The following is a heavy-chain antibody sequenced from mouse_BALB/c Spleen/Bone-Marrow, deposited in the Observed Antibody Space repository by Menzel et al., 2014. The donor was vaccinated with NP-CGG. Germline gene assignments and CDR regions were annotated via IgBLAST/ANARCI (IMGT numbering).Heavy chain of an antibody. V-gene: IGHV5-6*02. D-gene: IGHD3-1*01. CDR1: GFTFSSYG. CDR2: ISSGGSYT. J-gene: IGHJ2*01. Sequence: EVKLVESGGDLVKPGGSLKLSCAASGFTFSSYGMSWVRQTPDKRLEWVATISSGGSYTYYPDSVKGRFTISRDNAKNTLYLQMSSPKSEDTAMYYCARDGLDYWGQGTTLTVSS. CDR3: ARDGLDY.